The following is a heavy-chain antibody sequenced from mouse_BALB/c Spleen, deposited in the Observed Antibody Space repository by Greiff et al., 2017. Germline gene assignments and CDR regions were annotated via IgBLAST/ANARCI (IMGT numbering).Heavy chain of an antibody. CDR2: IRLKSDNYAT. CDR3: TRDFYAMDY. V-gene: IGHV6-6*02. J-gene: IGHJ4*01. Sequence: EVMLVESGGGLVQPGGSMKLSCVASGFTFSSYWMSWVRQSPEKGLEWVAEIRLKSDNYATHYAESVKGKFTISRDDSKSRLYLQMNSLRAEDTGIYYCTRDFYAMDYWGQGTSVTVSS. CDR1: GFTFSSYW.